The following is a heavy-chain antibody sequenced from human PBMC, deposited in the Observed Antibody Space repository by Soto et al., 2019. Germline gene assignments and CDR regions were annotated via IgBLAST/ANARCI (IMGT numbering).Heavy chain of an antibody. CDR1: GFTFSSYS. CDR2: ISSSSSYI. J-gene: IGHJ6*02. CDR3: ARAIAVAGYYYYGMDV. V-gene: IGHV3-21*01. Sequence: GGSLRLSCAASGFTFSSYSMNWVRQAPGKGLEWVSSISSSSSYIYYADSVKGRFTISRDNAKNSLYLQMNSLRAEDTAVYYCARAIAVAGYYYYGMDVWGQGTTVTVSS. D-gene: IGHD6-19*01.